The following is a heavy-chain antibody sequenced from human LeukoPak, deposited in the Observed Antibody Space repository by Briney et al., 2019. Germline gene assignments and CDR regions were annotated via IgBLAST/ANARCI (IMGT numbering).Heavy chain of an antibody. CDR2: IKQDGSQR. CDR1: GFTFSDYW. D-gene: IGHD6-6*01. J-gene: IGHJ4*02. Sequence: GGSLRLSCAASGFTFSDYWMTWVRQAPGKGPEWVANIKQDGSQRYYVDSVRGRFTISRDNAKNSLFLQMNGLRAEDTAVYYCARRGGSSSRRSPIDYWGQGTLVTVSS. V-gene: IGHV3-7*01. CDR3: ARRGGSSSRRSPIDY.